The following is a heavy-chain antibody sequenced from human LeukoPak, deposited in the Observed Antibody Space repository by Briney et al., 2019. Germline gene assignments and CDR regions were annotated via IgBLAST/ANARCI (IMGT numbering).Heavy chain of an antibody. CDR2: ISYDGSNK. D-gene: IGHD5-18*01. CDR3: ASSLVPPLWPDSAMGTDY. CDR1: GFTFSSYA. Sequence: GGSLRLSCAASGFTFSSYAMHWVRQAPGKGLEWVAVISYDGSNKYYADSVKGRFTISRDNSKNTLYLQMNSLRAEDTAVYYCASSLVPPLWPDSAMGTDYWGQGTLATVSS. J-gene: IGHJ4*02. V-gene: IGHV3-30*04.